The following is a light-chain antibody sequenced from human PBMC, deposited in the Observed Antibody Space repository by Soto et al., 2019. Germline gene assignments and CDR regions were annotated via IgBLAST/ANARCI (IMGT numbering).Light chain of an antibody. CDR3: SSYAGSNNSPCVV. J-gene: IGLJ2*01. Sequence: QSALTQPPSASGSPGQSVTISCTGTSSDVGGYNYVSWYQQHPGKAPKLMIYEVSKRPSGVPDRFSGSKSGNTASLTVSGLQAEDEADYYCSSYAGSNNSPCVVFGGGTKLTVL. CDR2: EVS. V-gene: IGLV2-8*01. CDR1: SSDVGGYNY.